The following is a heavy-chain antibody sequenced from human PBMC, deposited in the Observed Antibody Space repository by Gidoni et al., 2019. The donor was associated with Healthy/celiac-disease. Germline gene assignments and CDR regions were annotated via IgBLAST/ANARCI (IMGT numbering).Heavy chain of an antibody. Sequence: EVQLVETGGGLVQPGGALRLSCAASGFTFSSYWMSWVRQAPGKGLELVTNINQDGSEKYYVDSVRGRCTISRDNAKNSLYLQMNSLRAEDTAVYYCARGETGTISRWFDPWGQGTLVTVSS. CDR1: GFTFSSYW. V-gene: IGHV3-7*01. J-gene: IGHJ5*02. CDR3: ARGETGTISRWFDP. CDR2: INQDGSEK. D-gene: IGHD1-1*01.